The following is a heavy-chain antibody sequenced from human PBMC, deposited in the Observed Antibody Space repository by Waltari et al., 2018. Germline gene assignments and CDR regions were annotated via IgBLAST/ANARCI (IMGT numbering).Heavy chain of an antibody. Sequence: QLQLEQLGAGLVKPSETLTLICAVSGDSMGDSDLWNWVRQSPGKGLEWIGQVHRSGRTNYNPSCASRVTVSVDTSTNHFSLKVTSATAADTAVYYCARDRGRGLYLDSWGQGILVTVSP. CDR2: VHRSGRT. CDR3: ARDRGRGLYLDS. V-gene: IGHV4-4*02. J-gene: IGHJ4*02. CDR1: GDSMGDSDL. D-gene: IGHD2-15*01.